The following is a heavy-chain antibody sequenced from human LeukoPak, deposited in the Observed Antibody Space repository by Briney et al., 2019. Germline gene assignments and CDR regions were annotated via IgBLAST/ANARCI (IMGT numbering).Heavy chain of an antibody. CDR2: ISAYNGNT. D-gene: IGHD1-26*01. CDR1: GYTFTSYG. V-gene: IGHV1-18*01. Sequence: ASVKVSCKASGYTFTSYGISWVRQAPGQGLEWMGWISAYNGNTNYAQKLQGRVTMTTDISTSTAYMELRSLRSDDTAVYYCARTEDGGSYLSFAFDIWGQGTMVTVSS. CDR3: ARTEDGGSYLSFAFDI. J-gene: IGHJ3*02.